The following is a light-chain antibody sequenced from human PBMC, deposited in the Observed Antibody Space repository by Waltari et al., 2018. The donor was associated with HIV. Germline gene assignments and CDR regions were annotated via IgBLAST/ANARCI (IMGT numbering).Light chain of an antibody. CDR3: SSFGGSDNRVV. CDR2: EVN. Sequence: QSALTQPPSASGSPGQSVTITCAGASSDIGSYDFVSWYQQRPYQAAQLILYEVNRRPSGVPDRFSGAKSGNVASLTVSGLQDDDEADYICSSFGGSDNRVVFGGGTKLPVL. J-gene: IGLJ2*01. V-gene: IGLV2-8*01. CDR1: SSDIGSYDF.